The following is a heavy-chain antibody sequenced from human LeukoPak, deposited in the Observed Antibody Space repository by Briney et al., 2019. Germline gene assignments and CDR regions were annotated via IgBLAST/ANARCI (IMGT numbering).Heavy chain of an antibody. CDR2: IYYSGST. CDR1: GGSISSGCYY. D-gene: IGHD3-10*01. Sequence: SETLSLTCTVSGGSISSGCYYWSWIRQHPGKGLEWIGYIYYSGSTYYNPSLKSRVTISVDTSKNQFSLKLSSVTAADTAVYYCARVSPRGSVDYWGQGTLVTVSS. J-gene: IGHJ4*02. CDR3: ARVSPRGSVDY. V-gene: IGHV4-31*03.